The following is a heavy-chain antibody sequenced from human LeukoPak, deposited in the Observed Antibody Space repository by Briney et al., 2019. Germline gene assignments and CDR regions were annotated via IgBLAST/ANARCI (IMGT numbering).Heavy chain of an antibody. Sequence: ASVKVSCKASGYTFTSYYMHLVRQAPGQGLEWMGIINPSGGSTSYAQKFQGRVTMTRDMSTSTVYMELSSLRSEDTAVYYCARDTRLGAARLTSAYYFDYWGQGTLVTVSS. CDR3: ARDTRLGAARLTSAYYFDY. CDR2: INPSGGST. V-gene: IGHV1-46*01. J-gene: IGHJ4*02. D-gene: IGHD6-6*01. CDR1: GYTFTSYY.